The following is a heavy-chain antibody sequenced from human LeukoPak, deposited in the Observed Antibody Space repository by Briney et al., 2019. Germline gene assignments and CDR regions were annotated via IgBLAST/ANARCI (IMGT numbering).Heavy chain of an antibody. D-gene: IGHD5-24*01. CDR1: GFTVSSNY. CDR2: IYSGGST. Sequence: PGGSLRLSCAASGFTVSSNYMSWVRQAPGKGLEWVSVIYSGGSTYYADSVKGRFTISRDNSKNTLYLQMNSLRAEDTAVYYCARASGYSVDWFDPWGQGTLVTVSS. CDR3: ARASGYSVDWFDP. J-gene: IGHJ5*02. V-gene: IGHV3-66*01.